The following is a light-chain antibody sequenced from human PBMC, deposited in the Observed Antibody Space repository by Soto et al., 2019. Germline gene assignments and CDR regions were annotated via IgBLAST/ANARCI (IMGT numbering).Light chain of an antibody. J-gene: IGKJ1*01. V-gene: IGKV1-5*03. CDR2: KAS. Sequence: DIQMTQSPSTLSASVGDTVTITCRASQSVSVWLAWYQQKPGKAPKLLIYKASRLESGVPSRFSGRGSGTXXXXXXXXLQSEDFATYYCQQYDSYWTFGQGTTVDIK. CDR3: QQYDSYWT. CDR1: QSVSVW.